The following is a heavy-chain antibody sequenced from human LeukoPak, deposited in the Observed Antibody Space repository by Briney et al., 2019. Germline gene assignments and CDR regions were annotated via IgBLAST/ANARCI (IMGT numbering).Heavy chain of an antibody. CDR3: ARVTPRCSYGYGGDFDY. J-gene: IGHJ4*02. D-gene: IGHD5-18*01. CDR2: IYYSGST. V-gene: IGHV4-59*01. Sequence: SETLSLTCTVSGGSISSYYWSWIRQPSGKGLEWIGYIYYSGSTNYNPSLKSRVTISVDTSKNQFSLKLSSVTAADTAVYYCARVTPRCSYGYGGDFDYWGQGTLVTVSS. CDR1: GGSISSYY.